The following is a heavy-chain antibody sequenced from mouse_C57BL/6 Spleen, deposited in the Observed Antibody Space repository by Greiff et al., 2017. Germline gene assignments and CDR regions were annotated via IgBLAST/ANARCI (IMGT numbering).Heavy chain of an antibody. V-gene: IGHV1-62-2*01. CDR1: GYTFTEYS. CDR2: FYPGSGSR. J-gene: IGHJ1*03. Sequence: VQLQQSGAELVKPGASVKLSCKASGYTFTEYSIHWVKQRPGQGLEWIGWFYPGSGSRNYNEKFKDQATLTGDKSSSTVYMKLSRVTSEDSAVYFCARKSSDWYFEGWGTGTTVTVAS. D-gene: IGHD1-1*01. CDR3: ARKSSDWYFEG.